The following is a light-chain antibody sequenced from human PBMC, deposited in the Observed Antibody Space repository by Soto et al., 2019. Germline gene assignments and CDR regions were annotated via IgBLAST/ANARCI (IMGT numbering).Light chain of an antibody. CDR1: QSILFSSNNKNY. CDR3: QQYYSTPVT. CDR2: WAS. Sequence: DIVMTQSPDSLAVSXGERATINCKSSQSILFSSNNKNYLTWYQQKPGQPPKPLIYWASTRESGVPDRFSGSGSGTDFTLTISSLQAEDVAVYYCQQYYSTPVTFGGGTKVEIK. V-gene: IGKV4-1*01. J-gene: IGKJ4*01.